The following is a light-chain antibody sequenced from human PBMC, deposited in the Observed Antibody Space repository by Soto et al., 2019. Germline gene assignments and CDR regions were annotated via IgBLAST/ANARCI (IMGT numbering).Light chain of an antibody. CDR2: GAS. V-gene: IGKV3-15*01. J-gene: IGKJ1*01. Sequence: IVMTQSPATLSVSPGGRATLSCRASQSISDTLAWYQQKPGQAPRLLMYGASTRATGIPARFSGSGSGTEFTLTISSLQSEDFAVYYCQHYNNWPPWTFGQGTKVDIK. CDR3: QHYNNWPPWT. CDR1: QSISDT.